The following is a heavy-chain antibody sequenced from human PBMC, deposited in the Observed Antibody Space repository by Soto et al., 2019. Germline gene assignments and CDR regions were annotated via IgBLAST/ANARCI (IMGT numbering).Heavy chain of an antibody. V-gene: IGHV3-33*01. CDR1: GFTFSSYG. J-gene: IGHJ4*02. D-gene: IGHD4-4*01. CDR2: IWYDGSNK. Sequence: GGSLRLSCAASGFTFSSYGMHWVRQAPGKGLEWVAVIWYDGSNKYYADSVKGRFTISRDNSKNTLYLQMNSLRAEDTAVYYCARERYYYSNSYYFDYWGQGTLVTVSS. CDR3: ARERYYYSNSYYFDY.